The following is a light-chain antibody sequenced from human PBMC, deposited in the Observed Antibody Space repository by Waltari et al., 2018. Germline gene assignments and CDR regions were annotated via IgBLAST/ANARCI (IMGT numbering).Light chain of an antibody. CDR2: DAS. Sequence: DIHLTQSPSFLSASVGDRVTITCGASQGIRSWLAWYQQKPGEAPKLLIYDASTLQSGVPSRFSGSGSGADFTLTINSLQPEDFASYYCQQLNGYPRTFGLGTKVQIK. CDR1: QGIRSW. J-gene: IGKJ4*01. CDR3: QQLNGYPRT. V-gene: IGKV1-9*01.